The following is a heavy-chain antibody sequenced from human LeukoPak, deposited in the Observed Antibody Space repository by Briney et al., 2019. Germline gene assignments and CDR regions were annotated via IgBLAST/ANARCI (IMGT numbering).Heavy chain of an antibody. D-gene: IGHD6-13*01. V-gene: IGHV4-34*01. CDR2: INHSGST. J-gene: IGHJ4*02. Sequence: SETLSLTCAVYGGSFSGYYWSWIRQPPGKGLEWIGEINHSGSTNYNPSLKSRVTISVDTSKNQFSLKLSSVTAADTAVYYCARSDSSSWELDFDYWGQGTLVTVSS. CDR3: ARSDSSSWELDFDY. CDR1: GGSFSGYY.